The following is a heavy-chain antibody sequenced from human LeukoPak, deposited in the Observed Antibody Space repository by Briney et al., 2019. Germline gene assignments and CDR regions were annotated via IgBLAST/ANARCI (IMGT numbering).Heavy chain of an antibody. D-gene: IGHD1-7*01. Sequence: ASVKVSCKASGGTFSSYAISWVRQAPGQGLEWMGRIIPILGIANYAQKFQGRVTITADKSTSTAYMELSSLRSEDMAVYYCAREVPSLSAQLHTSYYFDYRGQGTLVTVSS. CDR2: IIPILGIA. J-gene: IGHJ4*02. CDR1: GGTFSSYA. CDR3: AREVPSLSAQLHTSYYFDY. V-gene: IGHV1-69*04.